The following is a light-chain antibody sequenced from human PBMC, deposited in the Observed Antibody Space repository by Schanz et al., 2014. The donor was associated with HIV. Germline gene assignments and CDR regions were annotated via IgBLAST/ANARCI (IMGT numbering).Light chain of an antibody. V-gene: IGLV2-14*03. J-gene: IGLJ2*01. CDR3: SSYTSSSTLVV. Sequence: QSALTQPPSASGSPGQSVTISCTGTSSDVGDYNYVSWYQQHPGKAPKLMIYDVSNRPSGVSNRFSGSKSGNTASLTISGLQAEDEADYYCSSYTSSSTLVVFGGGTKLTVL. CDR2: DVS. CDR1: SSDVGDYNY.